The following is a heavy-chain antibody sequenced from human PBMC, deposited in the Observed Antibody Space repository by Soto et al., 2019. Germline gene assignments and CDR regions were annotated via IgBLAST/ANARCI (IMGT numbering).Heavy chain of an antibody. V-gene: IGHV5-51*01. CDR3: ATHSSGWCL. CDR2: IYPSDSDT. CDR1: GYSFTNYW. Sequence: GESLKITCKASGYSFTNYWIGWVRQMPGKGLEWMGIIYPSDSDTRYSPSFQGQVTISADKSISTAYLQWSSLKASDTAKYYCATHSSGWCLWGQGTLVTVSS. J-gene: IGHJ4*02. D-gene: IGHD6-19*01.